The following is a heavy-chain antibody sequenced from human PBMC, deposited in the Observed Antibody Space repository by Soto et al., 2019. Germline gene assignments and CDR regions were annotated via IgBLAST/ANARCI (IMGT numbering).Heavy chain of an antibody. CDR1: GFTFSNYP. V-gene: IGHV3-23*01. J-gene: IGHJ4*02. CDR2: ITGGGTT. Sequence: EVQVLDSGGGLVQSGVSLSLSCEASGFTFSNYPMSWVRQAPGKGLEWVSTITGGGTTYYADSVRGRLTLSRDNSKNTLYLQMNSLRVEDTAVYYCTKNNFNYPLDYWGQGTLVTVSS. CDR3: TKNNFNYPLDY. D-gene: IGHD3-10*01.